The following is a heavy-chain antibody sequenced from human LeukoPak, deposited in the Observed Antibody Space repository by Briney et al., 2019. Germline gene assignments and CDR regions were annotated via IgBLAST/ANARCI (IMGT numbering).Heavy chain of an antibody. D-gene: IGHD4/OR15-4a*01. J-gene: IGHJ3*02. Sequence: ASVKVSCKASGYTFTSYDINWVRQAAGQGLEWMGWINPNSGDTGYAQKFQGRVIMTRDTSTSTAYMQLSSLRSDDTAVYYCTRETDYKNFFDIGGQGKMPAVSS. V-gene: IGHV1-8*01. CDR1: GYTFTSYD. CDR3: TRETDYKNFFDI. CDR2: INPNSGDT.